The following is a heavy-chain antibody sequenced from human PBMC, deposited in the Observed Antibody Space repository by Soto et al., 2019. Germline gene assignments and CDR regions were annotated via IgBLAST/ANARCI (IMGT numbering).Heavy chain of an antibody. Sequence: QVQLVQSGAEVKKPGASVKVSCKASGYTFSTYGFSWVRQAPGQGLEWMGWIGADNGDTNYAQNFQGRVTMTTNTYTTTSYMELRGLTSGDRAVYFCAKDWKGAEGLDPWGQGTLVTVSS. CDR2: IGADNGDT. CDR1: GYTFSTYG. D-gene: IGHD1-1*01. J-gene: IGHJ5*02. V-gene: IGHV1-18*01. CDR3: AKDWKGAEGLDP.